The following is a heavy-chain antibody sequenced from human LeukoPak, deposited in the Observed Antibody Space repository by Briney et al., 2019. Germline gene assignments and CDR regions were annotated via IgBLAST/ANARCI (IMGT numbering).Heavy chain of an antibody. CDR2: ISGSGGST. D-gene: IGHD6-19*01. J-gene: IGHJ3*02. V-gene: IGHV3-23*01. CDR3: AKDRQWLVFGAFDI. Sequence: GGSLRLPCAASGFTFSSYAMSWVRQAPGKGLEWVSAISGSGGSTYYADSVKGRFTISRDNSKNTLYLQMNSLRAEDTAIYYCAKDRQWLVFGAFDIWGQGTMVTVSS. CDR1: GFTFSSYA.